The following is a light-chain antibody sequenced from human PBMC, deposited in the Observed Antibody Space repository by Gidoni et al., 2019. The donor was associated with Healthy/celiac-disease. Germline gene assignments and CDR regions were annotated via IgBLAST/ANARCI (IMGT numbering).Light chain of an antibody. CDR2: EVS. CDR3: SSYTSSSTLVV. Sequence: QSALTHPPSPSRSPRPSLTISCTGTNSDVGGYNYVSWYQQHPGKAPKLMIYEVSNRPSGVSDRCSGSKSGNTASLTSSGLQAEDEADYYCSSYTSSSTLVVFGGGTKLTVL. CDR1: NSDVGGYNY. V-gene: IGLV2-14*01. J-gene: IGLJ2*01.